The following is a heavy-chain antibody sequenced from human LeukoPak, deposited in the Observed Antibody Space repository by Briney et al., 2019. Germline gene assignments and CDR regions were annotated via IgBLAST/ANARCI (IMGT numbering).Heavy chain of an antibody. CDR3: ARGKDIVVVPAPTTYYYYYYGMDV. D-gene: IGHD2-2*01. J-gene: IGHJ6*02. V-gene: IGHV3-64*01. CDR1: GFTFNSYA. Sequence: GGSLRLSCAASGFTFNSYAMHWVRQAPGKGLEYVSAISSNGGSTYYANSVKGRFTISRDNSKNTLYLQMGSLRAEDMAVYYCARGKDIVVVPAPTTYYYYYYGMDVWGQGTTVTVSS. CDR2: ISSNGGST.